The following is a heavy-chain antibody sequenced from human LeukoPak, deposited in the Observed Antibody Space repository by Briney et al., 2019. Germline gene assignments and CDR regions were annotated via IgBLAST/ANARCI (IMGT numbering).Heavy chain of an antibody. CDR3: ARRSSVWYFDY. Sequence: SETLSLTCSVSGGSIYSHYWSWIRQPAGKGLEWVGRIYSSGSTNYNPSLKSRVTMSVDTSKNQFSLNLSSVTAADTAVYYCARRSSVWYFDYWGQGILVTVSS. J-gene: IGHJ4*02. CDR2: IYSSGST. V-gene: IGHV4-4*07. CDR1: GGSIYSHY. D-gene: IGHD6-19*01.